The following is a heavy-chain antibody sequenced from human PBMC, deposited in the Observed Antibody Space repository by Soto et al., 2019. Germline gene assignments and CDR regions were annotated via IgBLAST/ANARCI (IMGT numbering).Heavy chain of an antibody. D-gene: IGHD2-15*01. Sequence: QVQLQESGPGLVKPSQTLSLTCTVSGGSISSGGYYWSWIRQHPGKGLEWIGYIYYSGSTYYNPSLKSRVTISVDTSKNQFSLKLSSVTAADTAVYHCARDRASAAYYYYGMDVWGQGTTVTVSS. V-gene: IGHV4-31*03. CDR2: IYYSGST. CDR1: GGSISSGGYY. CDR3: ARDRASAAYYYYGMDV. J-gene: IGHJ6*02.